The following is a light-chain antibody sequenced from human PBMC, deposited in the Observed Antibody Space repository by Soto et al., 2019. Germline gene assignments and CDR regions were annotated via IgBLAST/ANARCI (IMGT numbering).Light chain of an antibody. CDR2: SND. J-gene: IGLJ3*02. V-gene: IGLV1-44*01. CDR1: SSNIGSNT. Sequence: QSVLTQPHSVSGTPGQRVTISCSGSSSNIGSNTVSWYQQLPGTAPKLLIYSNDQRPSGVPDRFSDSKSGTSDSLVISGLQSEDEADYYCAAWDDSLNGLVFGGGTKLTVL. CDR3: AAWDDSLNGLV.